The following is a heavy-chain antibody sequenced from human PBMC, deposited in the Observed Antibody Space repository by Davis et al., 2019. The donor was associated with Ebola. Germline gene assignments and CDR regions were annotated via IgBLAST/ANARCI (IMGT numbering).Heavy chain of an antibody. V-gene: IGHV1-2*04. J-gene: IGHJ6*02. CDR1: GYTFTGYY. CDR3: ARLPYDYGDLYYYYGMDV. Sequence: AASVKVSCKASGYTFTGYYMHWVRQAPGQGLEWMGWINPNSGGTNYAQKFQGWVTMTRDTSISTAYMELSSLRSEDTAVYYCARLPYDYGDLYYYYGMDVWGQGTTVTVSS. D-gene: IGHD4-17*01. CDR2: INPNSGGT.